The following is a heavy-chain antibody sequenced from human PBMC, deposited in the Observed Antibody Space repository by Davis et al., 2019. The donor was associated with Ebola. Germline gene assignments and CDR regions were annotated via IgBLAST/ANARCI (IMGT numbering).Heavy chain of an antibody. Sequence: GESLKISCAASGFTFSSYAMHWVRQAPGKGLEWVAVISYDGSNKYYADSVKGRFTISRDNAKNTLYLQMNSLRAEDTAVYYCARSSSGWYLFDYWGQGTLVTVSS. J-gene: IGHJ4*02. CDR3: ARSSSGWYLFDY. CDR2: ISYDGSNK. V-gene: IGHV3-30*04. CDR1: GFTFSSYA. D-gene: IGHD6-19*01.